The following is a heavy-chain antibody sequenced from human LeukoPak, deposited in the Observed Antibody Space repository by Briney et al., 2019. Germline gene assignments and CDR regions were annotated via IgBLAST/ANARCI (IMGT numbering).Heavy chain of an antibody. Sequence: PGGSLILSCAASGFTVSTKYMNWVRQAPGKGLEWVSIIYSGGDTYYADSVKGRFTISRDNSKNTLSLQMNSLRAEDTAVYYCARVGDHYHWYFDLWGRGTLVSVSS. CDR1: GFTVSTKY. CDR3: ARVGDHYHWYFDL. CDR2: IYSGGDT. V-gene: IGHV3-53*01. D-gene: IGHD3-10*01. J-gene: IGHJ2*01.